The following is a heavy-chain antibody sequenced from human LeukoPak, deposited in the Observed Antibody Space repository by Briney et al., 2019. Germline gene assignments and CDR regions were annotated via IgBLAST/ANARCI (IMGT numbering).Heavy chain of an antibody. CDR1: GFTFSDYY. CDR2: ISSSGSTI. V-gene: IGHV3-11*04. J-gene: IGHJ6*03. Sequence: GGSLRLSCAASGFTFSDYYMSWIRQAPGKGLEWVSYISSSGSTIYYADSVKGRFTISRDNAKNSLYLQMNSLRAEDTAVYYCARVDIVVVPAATPAHPYYYYNDVWGTGTTVTISS. CDR3: ARVDIVVVPAATPAHPYYYYNDV. D-gene: IGHD2-2*02.